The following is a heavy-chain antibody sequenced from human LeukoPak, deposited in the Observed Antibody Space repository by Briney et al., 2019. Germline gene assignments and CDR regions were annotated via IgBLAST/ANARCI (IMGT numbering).Heavy chain of an antibody. CDR2: IKHSGST. J-gene: IGHJ4*02. V-gene: IGHV4-34*01. D-gene: IGHD3-9*01. CDR1: GGSFRGHY. Sequence: PSETLSLTCAVYGGSFRGHYWSWIRQPPGKGLEWIGEIKHSGSTNYNPSLKSRVTISVDTSKNQFSLKLSSVTAADTAVYYCARGDILTGYSYWGQGTLVTVSS. CDR3: ARGDILTGYSY.